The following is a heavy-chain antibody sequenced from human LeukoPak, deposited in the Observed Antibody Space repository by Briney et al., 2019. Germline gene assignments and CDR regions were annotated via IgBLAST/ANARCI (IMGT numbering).Heavy chain of an antibody. CDR3: AKDMGPGGSSWYDY. V-gene: IGHV3-9*01. D-gene: IGHD6-13*01. CDR2: ITWNIYSV. Sequence: GGSLRLSCAASGFSFDKYGMHWVRQAPGKGLEWVSGITWNIYSVAYADSVKGRFTISRDNAKNSLYLQMNSLRAEDTALYYCAKDMGPGGSSWYDYWGQGTLVTVSS. J-gene: IGHJ4*02. CDR1: GFSFDKYG.